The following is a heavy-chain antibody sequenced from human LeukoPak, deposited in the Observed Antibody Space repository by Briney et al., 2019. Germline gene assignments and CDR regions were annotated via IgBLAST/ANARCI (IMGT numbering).Heavy chain of an antibody. V-gene: IGHV4-61*02. J-gene: IGHJ4*02. D-gene: IGHD4-17*01. CDR2: IYTSGST. CDR1: GGSISSGSYY. Sequence: SQTLSLTCTVFGGSISSGSYYWSWIRQPAGKGLEWIGRIYTSGSTNYNPSLKSRVTISVDTSKNQFSLKLSSVTAADTAVYYCARDKPDMTTVTTGFDYWGQGTLVTVSS. CDR3: ARDKPDMTTVTTGFDY.